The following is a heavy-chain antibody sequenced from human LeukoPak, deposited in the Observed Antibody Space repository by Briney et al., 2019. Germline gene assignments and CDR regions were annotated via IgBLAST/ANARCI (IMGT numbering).Heavy chain of an antibody. CDR3: ARDKEVGAPDY. J-gene: IGHJ4*02. CDR2: INAGNGNT. CDR1: GYTFTSYA. D-gene: IGHD1-26*01. Sequence: ASVKVSCKASGYTFTSYAMHWVRQAPGQRLEWMGWINAGNGNTKYSQKFQGRVTITRDTSASTAYMELSRLRSDDTAVYYCARDKEVGAPDYWGQGTPVTVSS. V-gene: IGHV1-3*01.